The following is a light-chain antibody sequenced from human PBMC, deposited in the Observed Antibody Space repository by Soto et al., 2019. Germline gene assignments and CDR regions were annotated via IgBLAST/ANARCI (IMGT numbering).Light chain of an antibody. CDR1: QSVSSSY. V-gene: IGKV3-20*01. CDR2: GAS. CDR3: QQYDSSPVT. Sequence: EIVLTQSPGTLSLSPEERATLSCRASQSVSSSYLAWYQQKPGQAPRLLIYGASSRSTAIPDRFSGIWSGTNFTITMSRLEHEDFAVYYFQQYDSSPVTFGQGTKVEIK. J-gene: IGKJ1*01.